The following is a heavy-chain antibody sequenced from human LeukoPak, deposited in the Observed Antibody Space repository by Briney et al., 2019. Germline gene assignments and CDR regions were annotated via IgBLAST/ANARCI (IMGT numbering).Heavy chain of an antibody. Sequence: PSETLSLTCTVSGGSISSSSYYWGWIRQPPGKGLEWIGSIYYSGSTYYNPSLKSRVTISVDTSKNQFSLKLSSVTAADTAVYYCARLDRYYFDYWGQGTLVTVSS. CDR1: GGSISSSSYY. J-gene: IGHJ4*02. CDR3: ARLDRYYFDY. V-gene: IGHV4-39*01. D-gene: IGHD3-22*01. CDR2: IYYSGST.